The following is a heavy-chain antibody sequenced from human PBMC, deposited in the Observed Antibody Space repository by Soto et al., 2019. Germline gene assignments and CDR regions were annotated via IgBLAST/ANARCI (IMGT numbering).Heavy chain of an antibody. CDR3: ARDLGGSYYAPVDY. D-gene: IGHD1-26*01. CDR2: ISAYNGNT. Sequence: QVQLVQSGAEVKKPGASVKVSCKASGYTFTSYGISWVRQAPGQGLEWMGWISAYNGNTKYAQKLQGRVTTTTDTSTSTAYVELRSLRSDETAVYYCARDLGGSYYAPVDYWGQGTLVTVSS. CDR1: GYTFTSYG. V-gene: IGHV1-18*01. J-gene: IGHJ4*02.